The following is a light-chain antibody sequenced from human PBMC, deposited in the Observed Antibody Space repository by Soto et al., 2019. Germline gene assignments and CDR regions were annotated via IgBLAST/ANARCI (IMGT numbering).Light chain of an antibody. J-gene: IGKJ1*01. CDR3: QQGYSAPRT. CDR2: AAS. Sequence: DIQMSQSPSSLSASVGDRVTITCRASQTIGRYLNWYEQKPGRAPKLLIYAASNLQSGVPSRFSASGSGTDFSLTISSLQPEDSATYYCQQGYSAPRTFGQGTTVEI. V-gene: IGKV1-39*01. CDR1: QTIGRY.